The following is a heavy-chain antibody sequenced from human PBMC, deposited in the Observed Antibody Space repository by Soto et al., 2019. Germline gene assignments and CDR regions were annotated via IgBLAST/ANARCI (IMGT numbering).Heavy chain of an antibody. D-gene: IGHD3-3*01. CDR1: GYTFTSYG. Sequence: ASVKVSCKASGYTFTSYGISWVRQAPGQGLEWMGWINPNSGGTNYAQKFQGWVTMTRDTSISTAYMELSRLRSDDTAVYYCARDLKRADYDFWSGYYPYYYYGMDVWGQGTTVTVSS. CDR2: INPNSGGT. CDR3: ARDLKRADYDFWSGYYPYYYYGMDV. J-gene: IGHJ6*02. V-gene: IGHV1-2*04.